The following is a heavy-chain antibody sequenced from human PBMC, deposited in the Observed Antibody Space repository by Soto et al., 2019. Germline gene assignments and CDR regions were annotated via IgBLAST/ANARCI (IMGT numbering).Heavy chain of an antibody. CDR1: GFTFSSYW. V-gene: IGHV3-7*01. J-gene: IGHJ6*03. D-gene: IGHD2-15*01. CDR3: ARGNRESFTLASEFYYYYYMDV. CDR2: IKQDGSEK. Sequence: GGSLRLSCAASGFTFSSYWMSWVRQAPGKGLEWVANIKQDGSEKYYVDSVKGRFTISRDNAKNSLYLQMNSLRAEDTAVYYCARGNRESFTLASEFYYYYYMDVWGKGTTVTVSS.